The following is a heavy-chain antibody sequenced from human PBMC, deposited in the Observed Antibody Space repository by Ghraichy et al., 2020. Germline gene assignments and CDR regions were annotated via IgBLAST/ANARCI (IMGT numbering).Heavy chain of an antibody. V-gene: IGHV1-2*06. CDR2: INPKSGGT. CDR3: ARQRDY. Sequence: ASVKVSCKASGYTFTGYYINWVRQAPGQGLEWMGRINPKSGGTIYAQKFQGRVTMTRDSSISTTYMELSGLRSDDTAVYYCARQRDYWGQGTLVTVSP. D-gene: IGHD5-24*01. CDR1: GYTFTGYY. J-gene: IGHJ4*02.